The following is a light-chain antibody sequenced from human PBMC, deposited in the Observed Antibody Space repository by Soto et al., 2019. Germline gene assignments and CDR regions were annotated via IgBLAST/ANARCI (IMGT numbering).Light chain of an antibody. Sequence: EIVMTQSPATLSVPPGERATLSCRASQSVSSNLAWYQQKPGQAPRLLIYGASSRATGIPVRFSGSGSGTEFTLTISSLQSEDFAVYYCQQYNNWPLTFGQGTRLETK. CDR1: QSVSSN. J-gene: IGKJ5*01. V-gene: IGKV3-15*01. CDR3: QQYNNWPLT. CDR2: GAS.